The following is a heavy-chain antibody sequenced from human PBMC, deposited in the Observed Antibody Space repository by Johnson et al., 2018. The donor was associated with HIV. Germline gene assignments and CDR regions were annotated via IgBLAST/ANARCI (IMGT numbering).Heavy chain of an antibody. Sequence: QVQLVESGGGVVQPGRSLRLSCAASGFTFSSYGMHWVRQAPGKGLEWVAFIRYDGSNKYYADSVKGRFTISRDNSKNTLYLQMNSMRAEDTAVYYCAKQQLVPDDAFDIWGQGTMVTVSS. CDR1: GFTFSSYG. CDR2: IRYDGSNK. CDR3: AKQQLVPDDAFDI. J-gene: IGHJ3*02. V-gene: IGHV3-30*02. D-gene: IGHD6-6*01.